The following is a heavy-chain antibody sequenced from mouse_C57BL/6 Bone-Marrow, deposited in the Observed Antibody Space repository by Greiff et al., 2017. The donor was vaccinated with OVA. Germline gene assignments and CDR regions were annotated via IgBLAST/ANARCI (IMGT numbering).Heavy chain of an antibody. V-gene: IGHV1-50*01. CDR1: GYTFTSYW. J-gene: IGHJ3*01. CDR2: IDPSDSYT. CDR3: ARGITTVPPGFAY. Sequence: QVQLQQPGAELVKPGASVKLSCKASGYTFTSYWMQWVKQRPGQGLEWIGEIDPSDSYTNSNQKFKGNATLTVDTSSSTAYMQLSSLTSADSAVYYCARGITTVPPGFAYWGQGTLVTVSA. D-gene: IGHD2-4*01.